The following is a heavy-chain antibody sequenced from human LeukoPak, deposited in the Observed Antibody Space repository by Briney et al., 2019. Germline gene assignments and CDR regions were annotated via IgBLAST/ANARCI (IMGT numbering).Heavy chain of an antibody. D-gene: IGHD3-16*01. CDR1: GGTFSSYA. V-gene: IGHV1-69*04. Sequence: ASVKVSCKASGGTFSSYAISWVRQAPGQGLEWMGRIIPILGIANYVQKFQGRVTITADKSTSTAYMELSSLRSEDTAVYYCARDQFVGQDYYGMDVWGQGTTVTVSS. CDR3: ARDQFVGQDYYGMDV. CDR2: IIPILGIA. J-gene: IGHJ6*02.